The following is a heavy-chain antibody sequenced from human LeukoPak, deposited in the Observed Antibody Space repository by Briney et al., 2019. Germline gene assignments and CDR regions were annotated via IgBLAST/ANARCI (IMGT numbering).Heavy chain of an antibody. CDR3: ATTGDTAMVNY. V-gene: IGHV4-59*01. CDR1: GGSISSYY. J-gene: IGHJ4*02. CDR2: ISYSGGA. D-gene: IGHD5-18*01. Sequence: SETLSLTCTVSGGSISSYYWNWFRQPPGKGLEWIGDISYSGGANYNPSLKSRVTISIDTSKNQFSLKLSSVTPADTAVYYCATTGDTAMVNYWGQGTLVTVSS.